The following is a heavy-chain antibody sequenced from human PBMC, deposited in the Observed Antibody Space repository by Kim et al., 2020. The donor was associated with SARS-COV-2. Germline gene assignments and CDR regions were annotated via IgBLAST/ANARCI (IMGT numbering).Heavy chain of an antibody. CDR2: ISAYNGNT. CDR3: ARGWTRELHSSDCDY. J-gene: IGHJ4*02. CDR1: GYTFTSYG. Sequence: ASVKVSCKASGYTFTSYGISWVRQAPGQGLEWMGWISAYNGNTNYAQKLQGRVTMTTDTSTSTAYMELRSLRSDDTAVYYCARGWTRELHSSDCDYWGQGTLVTVSS. D-gene: IGHD1-26*01. V-gene: IGHV1-18*04.